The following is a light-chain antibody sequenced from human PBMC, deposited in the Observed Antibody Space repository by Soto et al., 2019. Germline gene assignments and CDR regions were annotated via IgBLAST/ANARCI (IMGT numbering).Light chain of an antibody. CDR2: QDN. Sequence: SYELTQPPSVSVSPGQTASLPSSGDKLGDEYVSWYRQKQGQSHVLVIYQDNKRPSGIPERFSGSNSGNTASLTINGTQAMDEADYFCQVWGSSTVYVFGTGTKVTVL. V-gene: IGLV3-1*01. CDR1: KLGDEY. J-gene: IGLJ1*01. CDR3: QVWGSSTVYV.